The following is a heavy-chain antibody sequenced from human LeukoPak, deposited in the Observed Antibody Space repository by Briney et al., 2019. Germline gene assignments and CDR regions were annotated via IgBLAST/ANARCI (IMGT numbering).Heavy chain of an antibody. V-gene: IGHV3-7*03. D-gene: IGHD3-10*01. J-gene: IGHJ6*03. CDR3: AKVAPEGDPPYYYYYMDV. CDR1: VFIFNHYA. Sequence: PGGSLTLSCAASVFIFNHYAMSWVRQAPGKGLECVAKIQQDGSDQSGSEKNYLDSVKGRFTISRDNAKNSLYLQMNSLRAEDTALYYCAKVAPEGDPPYYYYYMDVWGKGTTVTISS. CDR2: IQQDGSDQSGSEK.